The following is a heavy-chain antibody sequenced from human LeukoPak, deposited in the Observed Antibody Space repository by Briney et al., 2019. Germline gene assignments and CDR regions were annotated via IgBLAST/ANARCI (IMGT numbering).Heavy chain of an antibody. CDR2: IYSGGGT. V-gene: IGHV3-53*01. CDR1: GFTVSNNY. Sequence: TGGSLRLSCAASGFTVSNNYMSWVRQAPGKGLEWVSVIYSGGGTNYADSVKGRFTISRDNSKNTLYLQMNSLRAEDTAVYYCAKLSNYYDSSGYYYFDAFDIWGQGTMVTVSS. D-gene: IGHD3-22*01. J-gene: IGHJ3*02. CDR3: AKLSNYYDSSGYYYFDAFDI.